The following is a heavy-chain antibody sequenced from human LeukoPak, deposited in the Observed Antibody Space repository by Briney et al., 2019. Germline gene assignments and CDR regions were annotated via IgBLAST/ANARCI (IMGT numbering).Heavy chain of an antibody. CDR2: IYYSGST. J-gene: IGHJ6*02. V-gene: IGHV4-31*03. CDR3: ARYCSSTSCYLYYGMDV. Sequence: SETLSLTCTVSGGSISSGGYYWSWIRQHPGKGLEWIGYIYYSGSTYYNPSLKSRVTISVDTSKNQFPLKLSSVTAADTAVYYCARYCSSTSCYLYYGMDVWGQGTTVTVSS. CDR1: GGSISSGGYY. D-gene: IGHD2-2*01.